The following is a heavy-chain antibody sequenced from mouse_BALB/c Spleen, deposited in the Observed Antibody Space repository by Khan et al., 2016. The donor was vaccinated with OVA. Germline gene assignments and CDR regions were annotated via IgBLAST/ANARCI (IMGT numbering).Heavy chain of an antibody. D-gene: IGHD4-1*01. CDR1: GYTFTDYV. CDR3: ARAGWDVFAY. J-gene: IGHJ3*01. CDR2: IYPGSDST. Sequence: QVQLQQSGPELVKPGASVKMSCKASGYTFTDYVMNWVKQRNGQGLEWIGQIYPGSDSTYYNEKFKGKATLTADRSSSTAYMQLSNLTSEDSAVHFCARAGWDVFAYWGQGTLVTVSA. V-gene: IGHV1-77*01.